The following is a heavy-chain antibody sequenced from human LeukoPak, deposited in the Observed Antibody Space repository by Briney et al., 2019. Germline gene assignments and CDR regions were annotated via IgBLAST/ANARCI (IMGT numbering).Heavy chain of an antibody. CDR1: GYTLTELS. CDR3: ATVVTVVVAGPGHNWFDP. Sequence: ASVKVSCKVSGYTLTELSMHWVRQAPGKGLEWMGGFDPEDGETIYAQKFQGRVTMTEDTSTDTAYMELSSLRSEDTAVYYCATVVTVVVAGPGHNWFDPWGQGTLVTVSS. J-gene: IGHJ5*02. CDR2: FDPEDGET. V-gene: IGHV1-24*01. D-gene: IGHD2-2*03.